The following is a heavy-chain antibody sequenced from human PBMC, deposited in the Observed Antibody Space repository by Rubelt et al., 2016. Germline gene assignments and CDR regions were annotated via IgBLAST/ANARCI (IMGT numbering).Heavy chain of an antibody. Sequence: EVQLVESGGGLVQPGGSLRLSCAASGFTVSSNYMSWVRQAPGKGLEWVSVIYSGGSAYYADSVKGRFTIPRDNSKNTLSLQWNGRRAEDTAVYYGARGPQRVTPRKYFDYWGQGALVTVSA. D-gene: IGHD4-23*01. CDR2: IYSGGSA. J-gene: IGHJ4*02. CDR3: ARGPQRVTPRKYFDY. V-gene: IGHV3-66*01. CDR1: GFTVSSNY.